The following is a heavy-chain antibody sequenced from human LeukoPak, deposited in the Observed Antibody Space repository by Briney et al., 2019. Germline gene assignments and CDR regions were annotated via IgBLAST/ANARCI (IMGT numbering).Heavy chain of an antibody. J-gene: IGHJ5*02. V-gene: IGHV1-18*01. CDR1: GYTFTSYG. D-gene: IGHD6-25*01. Sequence: GASVKVSCKASGYTFTSYGISWVRQAPGQGLEWMGWISAYNGNTNYAQKLQGRVTMTTDTSTSTAYMELRSLRSDDTAVYYCARSVYPGTAARFWNWFDPWGQGTLVTVSS. CDR3: ARSVYPGTAARFWNWFDP. CDR2: ISAYNGNT.